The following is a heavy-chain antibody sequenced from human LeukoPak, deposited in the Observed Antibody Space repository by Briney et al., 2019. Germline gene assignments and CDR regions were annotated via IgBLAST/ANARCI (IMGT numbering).Heavy chain of an antibody. CDR2: IYHSGST. CDR1: GGSISSSSYY. Sequence: PSETLSLTCTVSGGSISSSSYYWGWIRQPPGKGLEWIGYIYHSGSTYYNPSLKSRVTISVDRSKNQFSLKLSSVTAADTAVYYCARALYCSSTSCGDRGSWFDPWGQGTLVTVSS. CDR3: ARALYCSSTSCGDRGSWFDP. J-gene: IGHJ5*02. V-gene: IGHV4-30-2*01. D-gene: IGHD2-2*01.